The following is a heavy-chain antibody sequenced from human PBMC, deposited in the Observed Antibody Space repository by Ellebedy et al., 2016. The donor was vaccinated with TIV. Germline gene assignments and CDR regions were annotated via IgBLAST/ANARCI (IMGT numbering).Heavy chain of an antibody. V-gene: IGHV3-23*01. D-gene: IGHD3-10*01. Sequence: GGSLRLSCEAPGFTFSTYPMGWVRQAPGKGLEWVSIISSFGDTTHYADSVKGRFTMSRDNSKNTLYLQMNSLRAEDTAVYYCAKRGFFDLWGQGALVTVSS. J-gene: IGHJ4*02. CDR2: ISSFGDTT. CDR3: AKRGFFDL. CDR1: GFTFSTYP.